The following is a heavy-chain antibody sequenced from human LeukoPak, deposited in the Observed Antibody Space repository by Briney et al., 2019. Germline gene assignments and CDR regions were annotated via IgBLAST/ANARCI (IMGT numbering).Heavy chain of an antibody. J-gene: IGHJ4*02. D-gene: IGHD4-17*01. Sequence: SETLSLTCAVYGMSFSGYYWSWIRQPPGKGLEWIGEINHSGSTNYNPSLKSRVTISVDTSKNQFSLKLSSVTAADTAVYYCARVVGVTNFDYWGQGTLVTVSS. CDR2: INHSGST. CDR3: ARVVGVTNFDY. V-gene: IGHV4-34*01. CDR1: GMSFSGYY.